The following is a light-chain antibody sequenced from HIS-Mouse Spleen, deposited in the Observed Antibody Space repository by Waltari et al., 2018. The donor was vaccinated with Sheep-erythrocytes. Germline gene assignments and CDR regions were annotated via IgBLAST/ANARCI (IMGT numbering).Light chain of an antibody. Sequence: DIQMTQSPSSVSASVGDRVTISCRASQGISSCLAWYQQKPGKAPKLLIYAASNLQSGVPSRFSGSGSGTDFTLTISSLQPEDFATYYCQQANSFPITFGQGTRLEIK. CDR3: QQANSFPIT. CDR1: QGISSC. J-gene: IGKJ5*01. V-gene: IGKV1-12*01. CDR2: AAS.